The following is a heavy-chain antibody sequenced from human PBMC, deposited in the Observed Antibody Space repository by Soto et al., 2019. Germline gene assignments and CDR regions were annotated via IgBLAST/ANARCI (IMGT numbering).Heavy chain of an antibody. CDR2: IGGRGGST. J-gene: IGHJ4*02. V-gene: IGHV3-23*01. D-gene: IGHD2-15*01. CDR3: AKDTGRGGGSVFDY. CDR1: GFTFSNSA. Sequence: EVQLLESGGGLVQPGGSLRLSCAASGFTFSNSAMSWVHQAPGKGLEWVSAIGGRGGSTYYADSVKGRFTISRDDSKNTLYLQMSSLRAEDTALYYCAKDTGRGGGSVFDYWGQGTLVTVSS.